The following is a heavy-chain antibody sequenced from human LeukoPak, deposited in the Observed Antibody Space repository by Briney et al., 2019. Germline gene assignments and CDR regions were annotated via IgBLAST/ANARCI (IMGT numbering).Heavy chain of an antibody. CDR3: ARDLIYYDSSERPPARYNWFDP. CDR1: GYTFTSYA. V-gene: IGHV7-4-1*02. J-gene: IGHJ5*02. Sequence: ASVKVSCKASGYTFTSYAMNWVRQAPGQGLEWMGWINTNTGNPTYAQGFTGRFVFSLDTSVSTAYLQISSLKAEDTAVYYCARDLIYYDSSERPPARYNWFDPWGQGTLVTVSS. D-gene: IGHD3-22*01. CDR2: INTNTGNP.